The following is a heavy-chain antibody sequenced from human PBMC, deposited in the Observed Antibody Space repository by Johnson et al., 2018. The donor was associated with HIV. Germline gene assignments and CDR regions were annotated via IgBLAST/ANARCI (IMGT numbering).Heavy chain of an antibody. CDR2: IYSGGST. J-gene: IGHJ3*02. CDR3: AKDFYSSQPEGAFDI. D-gene: IGHD6-6*01. Sequence: VQLVESGGGLIQPGGSLRLSCAASGFTVSSNYMSWVRQAPGKGLEWVSVIYSGGSTYYADSVKGRFTISSDNAKNTLYLQMNSLRAEDTAVYYCAKDFYSSQPEGAFDIWGQGTMVTVSS. CDR1: GFTVSSNY. V-gene: IGHV3-53*01.